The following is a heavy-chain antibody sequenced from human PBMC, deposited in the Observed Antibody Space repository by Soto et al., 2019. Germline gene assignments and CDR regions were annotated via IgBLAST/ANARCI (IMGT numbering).Heavy chain of an antibody. D-gene: IGHD1-1*01. CDR3: VTAGTGTFTY. J-gene: IGHJ4*02. CDR2: ISSDGSST. V-gene: IGHV3-74*03. Sequence: EVQLVESGGGLVQPGGSLRLSCAASGFTFCGSWMHWVRQAPGKGLVWVSRISSDGSSTTYADSVKGRFTISRDNAKNMLYLQMNSLRAEDTAVYYCVTAGTGTFTYWGRGTLATVSS. CDR1: GFTFCGSW.